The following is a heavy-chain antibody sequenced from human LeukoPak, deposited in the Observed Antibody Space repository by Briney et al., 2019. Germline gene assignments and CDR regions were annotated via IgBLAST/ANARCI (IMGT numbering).Heavy chain of an antibody. D-gene: IGHD6-13*01. Sequence: PGRSLRLSCAASGFTFSRYGMHWVRQATGRGLEWVSLISYDGVTKYYADTVKGRFTISRDNSKNTLYVQMNSLRAEDTAVYYCAKDRGSSSSAYGMDVWGQGTTVTVSS. J-gene: IGHJ6*02. CDR2: ISYDGVTK. CDR3: AKDRGSSSSAYGMDV. V-gene: IGHV3-30*18. CDR1: GFTFSRYG.